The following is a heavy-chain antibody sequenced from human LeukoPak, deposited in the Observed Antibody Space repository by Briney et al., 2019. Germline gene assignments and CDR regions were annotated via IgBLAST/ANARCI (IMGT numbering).Heavy chain of an antibody. J-gene: IGHJ5*02. CDR2: IYYSGST. V-gene: IGHV4-39*01. CDR3: ARHGARPSHYDFWSGYHPNWFDP. CDR1: GGSISSGDYY. Sequence: PSQTLSLTCTVSGGSISSGDYYWSWIRQPPGKGLEWIGSIYYSGSTYYNPSLKSRVTISVDTSKNQFSLKLSSVTAADTAVYYCARHGARPSHYDFWSGYHPNWFDPWGQGTLVTVSS. D-gene: IGHD3-3*01.